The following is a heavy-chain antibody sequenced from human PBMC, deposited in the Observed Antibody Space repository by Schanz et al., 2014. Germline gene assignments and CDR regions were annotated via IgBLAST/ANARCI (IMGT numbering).Heavy chain of an antibody. D-gene: IGHD6-13*01. CDR2: FNDGGVNK. V-gene: IGHV3-23*01. CDR1: GFSLDIFA. Sequence: MQLLESGGGLVQPGGSLRLSCATSGFSLDIFAVSWVRQAPGKGLEWVSSFNDGGVNKYYADSVKGRFTISSDNSKSTLYLQMSSLRAEDTAVYYCAKSQGSSFDSWGQGTLVTVSS. CDR3: AKSQGSSFDS. J-gene: IGHJ4*02.